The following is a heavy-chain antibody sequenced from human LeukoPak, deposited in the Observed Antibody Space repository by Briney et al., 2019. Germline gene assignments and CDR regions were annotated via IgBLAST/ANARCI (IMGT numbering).Heavy chain of an antibody. D-gene: IGHD1-26*01. J-gene: IGHJ4*02. CDR3: ARDGVGATKRGAFDY. CDR1: GYTLTELS. V-gene: IGHV1-69*13. CDR2: IIPIFDTA. Sequence: SEKVSCKVSGYTLTELSMHWVRQAPGQGLEWMGGIIPIFDTANYAQKFQGRVTITADESTSTAYMELSSLKSEDTAVYYCARDGVGATKRGAFDYWGQGTLVTVSS.